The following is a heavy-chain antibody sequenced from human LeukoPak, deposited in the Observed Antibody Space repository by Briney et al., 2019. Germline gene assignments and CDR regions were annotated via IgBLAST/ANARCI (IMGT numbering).Heavy chain of an antibody. J-gene: IGHJ4*02. CDR1: GFTFSSHG. Sequence: GGSLRLSCAASGFTFSSHGMSWVRQAPGKGLEWVSGISGSGGGTFYADSVRGRFTISRDNSKNTVYLQMNSLRAEDTAVYYCAKSATTVTSNFDYWGQGTLVTVSS. CDR2: ISGSGGGT. CDR3: AKSATTVTSNFDY. V-gene: IGHV3-23*01. D-gene: IGHD4-17*01.